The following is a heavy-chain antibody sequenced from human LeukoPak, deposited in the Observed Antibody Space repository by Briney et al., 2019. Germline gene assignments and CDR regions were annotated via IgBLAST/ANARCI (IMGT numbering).Heavy chain of an antibody. V-gene: IGHV3-64*01. CDR2: ISSNGGST. J-gene: IGHJ3*02. CDR1: GFTFSAYT. Sequence: GGSLRLSCSASGFTFSAYTMNWVRQAPGKGLEYVSAISSNGGSTYYANSVKGRFTISRDNSKNTLYLQMGSLRAEDMAVYYCARGGYDFWSGYAFDIWGQGTMVTVSS. CDR3: ARGGYDFWSGYAFDI. D-gene: IGHD3-3*01.